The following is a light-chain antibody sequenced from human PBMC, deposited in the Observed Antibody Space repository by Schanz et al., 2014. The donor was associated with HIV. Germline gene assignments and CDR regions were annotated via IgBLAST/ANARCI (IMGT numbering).Light chain of an antibody. J-gene: IGKJ2*01. Sequence: DIQMTQSPSSLSASVGDRVTITCRARQSISNYLNWYQQKPGKAPKLLISAASSLQSGVPSRFSGSGSGTDFTLTINSLQPEDFATYYCQQYTPYSHTFGQGTTLEI. CDR3: QQYTPYSHT. CDR1: QSISNY. CDR2: AAS. V-gene: IGKV1-39*01.